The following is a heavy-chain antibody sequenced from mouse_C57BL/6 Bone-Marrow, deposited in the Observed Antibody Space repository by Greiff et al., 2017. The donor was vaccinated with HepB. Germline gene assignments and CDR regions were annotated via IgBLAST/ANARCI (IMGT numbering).Heavy chain of an antibody. CDR2: ISYDGSN. Sequence: EVQLQESGPGLVKPSQSLSLTCSVTGYSITSGYYWNWIRQFPGNKLEWMGYISYDGSNNYNPSLKNRISITRDTSKNQFFLKLNSVTTEDTATYYCARDRGRFAYWGQGTLVTVSA. CDR1: GYSITSGYY. J-gene: IGHJ3*01. CDR3: ARDRGRFAY. V-gene: IGHV3-6*01. D-gene: IGHD3-1*01.